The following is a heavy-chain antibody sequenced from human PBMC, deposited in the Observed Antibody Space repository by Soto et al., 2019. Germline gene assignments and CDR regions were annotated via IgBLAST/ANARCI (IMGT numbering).Heavy chain of an antibody. Sequence: GGSLRLSCAASGFTFSDHYMDWVRQAPGKGLEWVGRTRNKANSYTTEYAASVKGRFTISRDDSKNSLYLQMNSLKTEDTAVYYCAREPPYPSYCSSTSCYGDYFDYWGQGTLVTVSS. CDR1: GFTFSDHY. D-gene: IGHD2-2*01. V-gene: IGHV3-72*01. CDR3: AREPPYPSYCSSTSCYGDYFDY. J-gene: IGHJ4*02. CDR2: TRNKANSYTT.